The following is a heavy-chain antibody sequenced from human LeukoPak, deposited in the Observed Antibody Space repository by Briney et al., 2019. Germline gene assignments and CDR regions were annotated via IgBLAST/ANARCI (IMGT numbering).Heavy chain of an antibody. CDR3: ANDLGWIQLNLG. Sequence: GGSLRLSCAASGFTFSSYGMHWVRQAPGKGLEWVAYIQYDGSNEQYAHSVKGRFTISRDNSRNTVYLQMNSLRAEEKAVYYCANDLGWIQLNLGRGQGTLVTVSS. CDR1: GFTFSSYG. CDR2: IQYDGSNE. J-gene: IGHJ4*02. V-gene: IGHV3-30*02. D-gene: IGHD5-18*01.